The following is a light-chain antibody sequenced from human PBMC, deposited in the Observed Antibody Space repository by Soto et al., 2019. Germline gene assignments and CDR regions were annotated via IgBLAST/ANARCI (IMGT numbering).Light chain of an antibody. CDR2: GAS. J-gene: IGKJ1*01. V-gene: IGKV1-5*01. CDR3: QQYSSYPWWT. Sequence: DIQLTQSPSTLSASVGDRVTITCRASQSISSWLAWYQQKPGKAPRLLIYGASSLESGVPSRFSGSGSGTEFTLTISSLQPDDSAAYYCQQYSSYPWWTFGQGTKVDIK. CDR1: QSISSW.